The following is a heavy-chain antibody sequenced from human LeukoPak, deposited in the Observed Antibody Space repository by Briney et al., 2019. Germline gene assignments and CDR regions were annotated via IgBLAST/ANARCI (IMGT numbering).Heavy chain of an antibody. Sequence: HPGGSLRLSCAASGFSFDDYAMHWVRQAPGKGLEWVSLISWDGGSTHYADSVKGRFTISRDNSKNSLYLQMNSLRAEDTALYYRAKAYYYDSIRGLFDYWGQGTLVTVSS. J-gene: IGHJ4*02. CDR1: GFSFDDYA. CDR2: ISWDGGST. CDR3: AKAYYYDSIRGLFDY. D-gene: IGHD3-22*01. V-gene: IGHV3-43D*03.